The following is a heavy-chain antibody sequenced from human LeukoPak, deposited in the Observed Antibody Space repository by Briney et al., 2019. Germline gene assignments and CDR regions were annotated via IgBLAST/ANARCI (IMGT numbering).Heavy chain of an antibody. Sequence: PGGSLRLSCAASGFSFSSHGFYWVRQAPGKGLEWVALIWYDGSNKYYADSVKGRFTISRDDSKNTLYLQMDSLRVEDTAVYFCASQLGGNVYWGQGTLVTVSS. CDR3: ASQLGGNVY. J-gene: IGHJ4*02. D-gene: IGHD3-16*01. V-gene: IGHV3-33*07. CDR2: IWYDGSNK. CDR1: GFSFSSHG.